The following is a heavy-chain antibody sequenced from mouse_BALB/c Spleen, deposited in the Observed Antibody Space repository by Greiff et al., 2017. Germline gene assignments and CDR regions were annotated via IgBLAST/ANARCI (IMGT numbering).Heavy chain of an antibody. CDR3: AGSTVRRRDYYAMDY. CDR1: GFNIKDYY. CDR2: IDPENGNT. Sequence: EVQLQQSGAELVRPGALVKLSCKASGFNIKDYYMHWVQQRPEQGLEWIGWIDPENGNTIYDTKFQGKASITADTSSNTAYLQLSSLTSEDTAVYYGAGSTVRRRDYYAMDYWGQGTSVTVSS. J-gene: IGHJ4*01. V-gene: IGHV14-1*02. D-gene: IGHD2-14*01.